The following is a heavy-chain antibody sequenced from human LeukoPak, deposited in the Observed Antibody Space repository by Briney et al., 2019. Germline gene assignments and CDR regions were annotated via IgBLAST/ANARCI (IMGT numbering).Heavy chain of an antibody. Sequence: GGSLRLSCAASGFTFSSYSMNWVRQAPGKWREWVSSISSSSSYIYYADSVKGRFTISRDNAKNSLYLQMNSLRAEDTAVYYCARDVVHYYGSGSPANWFDPWGQGTLVTVSS. D-gene: IGHD3-10*01. V-gene: IGHV3-21*01. CDR3: ARDVVHYYGSGSPANWFDP. CDR2: ISSSSSYI. J-gene: IGHJ5*02. CDR1: GFTFSSYS.